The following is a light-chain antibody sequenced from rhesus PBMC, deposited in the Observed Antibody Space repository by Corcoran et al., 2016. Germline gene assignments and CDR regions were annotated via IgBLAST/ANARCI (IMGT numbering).Light chain of an antibody. V-gene: IGKV3-40*03. Sequence: EIVMTQSPATLSLSPGETATLSCRASESVGSYLAWYQQKPGQAPKPLVHSAYFRATGIPDRFSGSVSRTQFTRTISSLEPEDVGVYHCQQYNDFLFTFGGGTKVELK. CDR3: QQYNDFLFT. CDR2: SAY. CDR1: ESVGSY. J-gene: IGKJ4*01.